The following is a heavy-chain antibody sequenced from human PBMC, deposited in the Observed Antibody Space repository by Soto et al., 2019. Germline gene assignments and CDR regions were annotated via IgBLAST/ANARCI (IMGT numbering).Heavy chain of an antibody. D-gene: IGHD6-19*01. CDR3: AKDWQWLGYYHYGMDV. Sequence: PGGPLRLSCAASGFPFSSYGMHWFRPAPGKGLEWVAVISYDGSNKYYVDSVKGRFTISRDNSKNTLYLQMTSLRAEDTAVYYCAKDWQWLGYYHYGMDVWGQGTTVTVSS. V-gene: IGHV3-30*18. J-gene: IGHJ6*02. CDR2: ISYDGSNK. CDR1: GFPFSSYG.